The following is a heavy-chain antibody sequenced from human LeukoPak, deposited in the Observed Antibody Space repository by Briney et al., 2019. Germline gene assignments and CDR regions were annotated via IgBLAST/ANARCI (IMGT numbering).Heavy chain of an antibody. J-gene: IGHJ4*02. CDR2: IIPILDVA. CDR3: ARGLYCSSSSCAPRAFDY. CDR1: GGTFSNYA. Sequence: GASAKVSCKASGGTFSNYAISWVRQAPGQGLEWMGRIIPILDVANYAEEFQDRVTITADKSTSTAYMELSSLRSEDTAVYLCARGLYCSSSSCAPRAFDYWGQGTLVTVSS. D-gene: IGHD2-2*01. V-gene: IGHV1-69*04.